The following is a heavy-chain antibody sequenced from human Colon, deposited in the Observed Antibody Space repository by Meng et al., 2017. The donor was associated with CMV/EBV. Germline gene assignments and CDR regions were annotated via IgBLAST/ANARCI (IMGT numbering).Heavy chain of an antibody. CDR3: ARDEAP. J-gene: IGHJ5*02. V-gene: IGHV3-30*04. Sequence: MQLVESGGGLVQPGGSLRLSCAASAFTFSSYAMHWVRQAPGKGLEWVAVISYDGTTKYYADSVKGRFTISRDNSKNTVYLQMNSLRGEDTAVYYCARDEAPWGQGTLVSVSS. CDR1: AFTFSSYA. CDR2: ISYDGTTK.